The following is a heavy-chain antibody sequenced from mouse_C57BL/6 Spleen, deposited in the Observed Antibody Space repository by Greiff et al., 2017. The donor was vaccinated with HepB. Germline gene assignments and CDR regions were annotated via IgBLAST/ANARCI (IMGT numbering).Heavy chain of an antibody. J-gene: IGHJ3*01. CDR3: TTPLCTTVVATEAY. V-gene: IGHV14-1*01. CDR1: GFNIKDYY. Sequence: VQLQQSGAELVRPGASVKLSCTASGFNIKDYYMHWVKQRPEQGLEWIGRIDPEDGDTEYAPKFQGKATMTADTSSNTAYLQLSSLTSEDTAVYYCTTPLCTTVVATEAYWGQGTLVTVSA. CDR2: IDPEDGDT. D-gene: IGHD1-1*01.